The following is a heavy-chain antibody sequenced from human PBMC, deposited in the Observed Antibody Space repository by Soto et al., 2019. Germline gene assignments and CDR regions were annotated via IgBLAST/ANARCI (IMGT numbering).Heavy chain of an antibody. CDR2: IYWDDDK. J-gene: IGHJ4*02. Sequence: QITLKESGPTLVKPTQTLTLTCTFSGFSLSTSGVGVGWIRQPPGKALEWLALIYWDDDKRYSPSLKSRPTITKDTSKNQVVLTMTNMDPVDTATYYCAHSHFDILTGLGYFDYWGQGTLVTVSS. CDR3: AHSHFDILTGLGYFDY. V-gene: IGHV2-5*02. D-gene: IGHD3-9*01. CDR1: GFSLSTSGVG.